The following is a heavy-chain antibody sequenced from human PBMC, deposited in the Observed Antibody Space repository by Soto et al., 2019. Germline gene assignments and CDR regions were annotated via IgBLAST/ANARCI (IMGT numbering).Heavy chain of an antibody. CDR1: GGSFSGYY. J-gene: IGHJ6*02. V-gene: IGHV4-34*01. CDR2: INHSGST. Sequence: SETLSLTCAVYGGSFSGYYWSWIRQPPGKGLEWIGEINHSGSTNYNPSLKSRVTISVDTSKNQFSLKLSSVTAADTAVYYCARNLDQYQLSSRIYYGMDVWGQGTTVTVSS. D-gene: IGHD2-2*01. CDR3: ARNLDQYQLSSRIYYGMDV.